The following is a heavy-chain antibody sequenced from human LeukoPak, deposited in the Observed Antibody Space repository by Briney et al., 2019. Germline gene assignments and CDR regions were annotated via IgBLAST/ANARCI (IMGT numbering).Heavy chain of an antibody. CDR1: GFTFSSYS. D-gene: IGHD3-16*02. J-gene: IGHJ4*02. V-gene: IGHV3-48*01. Sequence: GGSLRLSCAASGFTFSSYSMNLVRQAPGKGLEWVSYISSSSSTIYYADSVKGRFTISRDNAKNSLYLQMNSLRAEDTAVYYCARHGPPGAYYDYVWGSYRHDPFDYWGQGTLVTVSS. CDR2: ISSSSSTI. CDR3: ARHGPPGAYYDYVWGSYRHDPFDY.